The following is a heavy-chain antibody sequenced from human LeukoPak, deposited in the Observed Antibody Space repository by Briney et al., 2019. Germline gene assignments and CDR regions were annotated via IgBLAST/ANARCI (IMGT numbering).Heavy chain of an antibody. D-gene: IGHD3-22*01. Sequence: SETLSLTCAVSGGSISSSNWWSWVRQPPGKGLEWIGYIYYSGSTNYNPSLKSRVTISVDTSKNQFSLKLSSVTAADTAVYYCARSPRFYYDHYDYWGQGTLVTVSS. V-gene: IGHV4-4*02. CDR2: IYYSGST. J-gene: IGHJ4*02. CDR1: GGSISSSNW. CDR3: ARSPRFYYDHYDY.